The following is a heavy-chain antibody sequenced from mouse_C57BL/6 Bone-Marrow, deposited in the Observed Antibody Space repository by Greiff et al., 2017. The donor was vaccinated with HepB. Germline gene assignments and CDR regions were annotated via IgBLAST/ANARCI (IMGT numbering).Heavy chain of an antibody. Sequence: VQLQQPGAELVRPGSSVKLSCKASGYTFTSYWMHWVKQRPIQGLEWIGNIDPSDSQTHYNQKFKDKATLTVDKSSSTAYMQLSSLTSEDSAVYYCASGHYYGSSHWYFDVWGTGTTVTVSS. J-gene: IGHJ1*03. D-gene: IGHD1-1*01. CDR1: GYTFTSYW. CDR2: IDPSDSQT. V-gene: IGHV1-52*01. CDR3: ASGHYYGSSHWYFDV.